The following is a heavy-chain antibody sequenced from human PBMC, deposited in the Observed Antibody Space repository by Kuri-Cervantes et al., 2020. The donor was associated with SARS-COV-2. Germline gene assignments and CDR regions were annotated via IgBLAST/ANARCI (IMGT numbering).Heavy chain of an antibody. CDR3: AKPPEGDYYYYYGIDV. Sequence: GGSLRLSCAASGLTLSSHAMHWVRQAPGKGLEWVAVISNDGNDKYYADSVKGRFTISRDNSKNTLFLQMHSLTAEDTAVYYCAKPPEGDYYYYYGIDVWGQGTTVTVSS. V-gene: IGHV3-30*01. CDR2: ISNDGNDK. D-gene: IGHD4-17*01. CDR1: GLTLSSHA. J-gene: IGHJ6*02.